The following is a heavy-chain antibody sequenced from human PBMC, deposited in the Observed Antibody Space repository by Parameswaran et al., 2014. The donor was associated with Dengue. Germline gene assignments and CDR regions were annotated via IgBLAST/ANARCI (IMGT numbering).Heavy chain of an antibody. CDR2: INHSGSA. CDR3: AASPPASPRNTKKQYYIDY. J-gene: IGHJ4*02. V-gene: IGHV4-34*01. D-gene: IGHD1-1*01. Sequence: ETLSLTCSVYRASFSVYYWSWIRQPPGKGLEWIGEINHSGSANYNPSLKSRVSMSVDTSKNQFSLTLSSVTAADTAVYFCAASPPASPRNTKKQYYIDYWAQGTLVTVSS. CDR1: RASFSVYY.